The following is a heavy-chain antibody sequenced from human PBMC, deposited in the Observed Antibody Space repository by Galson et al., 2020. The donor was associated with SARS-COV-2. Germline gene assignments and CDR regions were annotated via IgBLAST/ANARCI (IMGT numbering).Heavy chain of an antibody. Sequence: GGSLRLSCVASGFTFSSHAMSWVRQAPGKGLEWLSVISGSSERTYYGDSVKGRCTISRDNSKNMLYLQMNSLRGEDTAEYYCARVLPAFGVIIDYYYGMDVWGQGTTVTVSS. V-gene: IGHV3-23*01. CDR2: ISGSSERT. CDR3: ARVLPAFGVIIDYYYGMDV. CDR1: GFTFSSHA. D-gene: IGHD3-3*01. J-gene: IGHJ6*02.